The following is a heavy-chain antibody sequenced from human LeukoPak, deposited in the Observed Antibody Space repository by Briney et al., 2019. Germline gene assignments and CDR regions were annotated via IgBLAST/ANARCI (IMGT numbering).Heavy chain of an antibody. CDR1: GFTFSDHN. V-gene: IGHV3-11*06. CDR3: ARDIGMVRGVIITNHFDY. J-gene: IGHJ4*02. Sequence: PGGSLRLSCAASGFTFSDHNMSWIRQAPGKGLEWVSYISSSSYTVYADSVKGRFTISRDNAKSSLYLQMNSLRAEDTAVYYCARDIGMVRGVIITNHFDYWGQGTPVTVSS. CDR2: ISSSSYT. D-gene: IGHD3-10*01.